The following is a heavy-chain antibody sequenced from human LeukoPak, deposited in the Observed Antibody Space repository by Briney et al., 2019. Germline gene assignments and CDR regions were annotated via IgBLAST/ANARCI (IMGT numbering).Heavy chain of an antibody. CDR1: GYTFTSYD. Sequence: ASVKVSCKASGYTFTSYDINWVRQATGQGLEWMGWMNPNSGNTGYAQKFQGRVTMTRNTSISTAYMELSSLRSEDTAVYYCARGWFSYGSGSYELYYYYYGMDVWGQGTTVTVSS. CDR3: ARGWFSYGSGSYELYYYYYGMDV. CDR2: MNPNSGNT. J-gene: IGHJ6*02. D-gene: IGHD3-10*01. V-gene: IGHV1-8*01.